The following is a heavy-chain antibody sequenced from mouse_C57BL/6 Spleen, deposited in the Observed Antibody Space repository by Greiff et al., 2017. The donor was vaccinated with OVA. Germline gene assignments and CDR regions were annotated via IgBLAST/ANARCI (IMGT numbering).Heavy chain of an antibody. J-gene: IGHJ1*03. D-gene: IGHD1-3*01. CDR3: ARVGKGYFDV. Sequence: VQLQESGAELVKPGASVKISCKASGYAFSSYWMNWVKQRPGKGLEWIGQIYPGDGDTNYNGKFKGKATLTADKSSSTAYMQRSSLTSEDSAVYFCARVGKGYFDVWGTGTTVTVSS. CDR2: IYPGDGDT. V-gene: IGHV1-80*01. CDR1: GYAFSSYW.